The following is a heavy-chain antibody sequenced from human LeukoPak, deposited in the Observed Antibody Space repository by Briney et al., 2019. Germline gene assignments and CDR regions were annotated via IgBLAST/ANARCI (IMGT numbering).Heavy chain of an antibody. Sequence: GASVKVSCKASGYTFTSYGISWVRQAPGQGLEWMGWISAYNGNTNYAQKLQGRVTMTTDTSTSTAYMELRSLRSDDTAVYYCARDSHQTRQWLVPIGHYYYYGMDVWGQGTTVTVSS. J-gene: IGHJ6*02. V-gene: IGHV1-18*01. D-gene: IGHD6-19*01. CDR3: ARDSHQTRQWLVPIGHYYYYGMDV. CDR1: GYTFTSYG. CDR2: ISAYNGNT.